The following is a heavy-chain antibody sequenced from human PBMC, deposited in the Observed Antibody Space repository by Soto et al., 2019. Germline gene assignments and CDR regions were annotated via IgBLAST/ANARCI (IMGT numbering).Heavy chain of an antibody. CDR3: ARLPSVLPVVDM. J-gene: IGHJ3*02. Sequence: QVQLVQSGAEVKKPGSSVKVSCQASGGPFSNYALSWVRQAPGHGLEWMGGIIPISGTTDYAQKFQARVTITADESTNTAYMELSSLRADDTAVYYCARLPSVLPVVDMWGQGTLVTVSS. CDR2: IIPISGTT. CDR1: GGPFSNYA. V-gene: IGHV1-69*01.